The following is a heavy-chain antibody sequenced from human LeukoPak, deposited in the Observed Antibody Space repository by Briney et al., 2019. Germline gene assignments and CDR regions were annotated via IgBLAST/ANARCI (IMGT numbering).Heavy chain of an antibody. Sequence: GGSLRLSCAASGFTFSSYAMQWVRQAPGKGLEGVAVISYDGSNKYYADSVKGRFTISRGNSKNTLYLQMNSLRAEDTAVYYCARDRLITYYYDSSGYYPGYWGQGTLVTVSS. V-gene: IGHV3-30*04. CDR1: GFTFSSYA. CDR2: ISYDGSNK. CDR3: ARDRLITYYYDSSGYYPGY. J-gene: IGHJ4*02. D-gene: IGHD3-22*01.